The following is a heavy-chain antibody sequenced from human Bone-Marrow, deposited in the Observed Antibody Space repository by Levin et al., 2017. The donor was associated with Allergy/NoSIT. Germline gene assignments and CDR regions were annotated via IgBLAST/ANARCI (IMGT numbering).Heavy chain of an antibody. V-gene: IGHV4-39*07. CDR3: ARAIIGPARRFDS. CDR1: GGSISSTTSY. J-gene: IGHJ4*02. D-gene: IGHD3-3*01. Sequence: PSETLSLTCPVSGGSISSTTSYWGWIRQPPGKGLEWIGSIFYSGATYYNPSLKSRATISLDTSKNQFSLKLSSVTAADTAVFYCARAIIGPARRFDSWGQGTLVTVSS. CDR2: IFYSGAT.